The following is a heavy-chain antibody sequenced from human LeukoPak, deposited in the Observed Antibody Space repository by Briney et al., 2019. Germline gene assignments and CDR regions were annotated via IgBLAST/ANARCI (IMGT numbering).Heavy chain of an antibody. CDR1: GYTFTSYA. J-gene: IGHJ5*02. D-gene: IGHD3-3*01. V-gene: IGHV7-4-1*02. Sequence: ASVKVSCKASGYTFTSYAMSWVRQAPGQGLEWMGWINTNTGNPTYAQGFTGRFVFSLDTSVSTAYLQISSLKAEDTAVYYCARALDPLVTIFGVVTTSPNWFDPWGQGTLVTVSS. CDR2: INTNTGNP. CDR3: ARALDPLVTIFGVVTTSPNWFDP.